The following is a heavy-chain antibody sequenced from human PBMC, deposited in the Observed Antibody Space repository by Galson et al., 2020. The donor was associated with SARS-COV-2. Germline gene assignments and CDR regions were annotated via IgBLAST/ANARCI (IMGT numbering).Heavy chain of an antibody. D-gene: IGHD7-27*01. J-gene: IGHJ6*02. CDR3: ARDFRGENYGMDV. CDR1: GFTFSSYG. V-gene: IGHV3-33*01. CDR2: IWYDGSNK. Sequence: GESLKISCAASGFTFSSYGMHWVRQAPGKGLEWVAVIWYDGSNKYYADSVKGRFTISRDNSKNTLYLQMNSLRAEDTAVYYCARDFRGENYGMDVWGQGTTVTVSS.